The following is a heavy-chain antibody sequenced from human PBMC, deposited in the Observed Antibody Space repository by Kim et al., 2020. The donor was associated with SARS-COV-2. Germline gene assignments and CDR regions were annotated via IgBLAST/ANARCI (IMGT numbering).Heavy chain of an antibody. J-gene: IGHJ4*02. CDR1: GGSISSSSYY. CDR2: IYYSGST. CDR3: ASIMITFGARDY. Sequence: SETLSLTCTVSGGSISSSSYYWGWIRQPPGKGLEWIGSIYYSGSTYYNPSLKSRVTLSVDTSKNQFSLKLSSVTAADTAVYYCASIMITFGARDYWGQGTLVTVSS. V-gene: IGHV4-39*01. D-gene: IGHD3-16*01.